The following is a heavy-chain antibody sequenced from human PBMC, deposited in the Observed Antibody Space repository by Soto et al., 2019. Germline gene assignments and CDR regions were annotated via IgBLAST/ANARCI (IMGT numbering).Heavy chain of an antibody. J-gene: IGHJ4*02. CDR3: AKTRPVYCSGGSCYYGY. CDR1: GFTFSSYA. V-gene: IGHV3-23*01. Sequence: EVQMLESGGGLVQPGGSLRLSCAASGFTFSSYAMSWVRQAPGKGLEWVSAISGSGGSTYYADSVKGRFTITRDNSKSTLYLQMNSLRAEDTAVYYCAKTRPVYCSGGSCYYGYWGQGTLVTVSS. D-gene: IGHD2-15*01. CDR2: ISGSGGST.